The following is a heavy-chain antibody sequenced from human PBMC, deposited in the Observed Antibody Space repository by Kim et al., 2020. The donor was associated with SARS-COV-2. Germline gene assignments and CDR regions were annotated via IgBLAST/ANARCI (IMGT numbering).Heavy chain of an antibody. V-gene: IGHV3-30*18. J-gene: IGHJ6*01. CDR2: ISYDGSNQ. CDR3: AKEHQLSFPRHSYYYA. CDR1: GCIFSDYG. Sequence: GGSLRLSCAASGCIFSDYGMHWVRQAPGKGLEWVAVISYDGSNQYYAYSVKGRFTISRDNYNNTQYLQMTILRPEDTAVYYFAKEHQLSFPRHSYYYA. D-gene: IGHD2-2*01.